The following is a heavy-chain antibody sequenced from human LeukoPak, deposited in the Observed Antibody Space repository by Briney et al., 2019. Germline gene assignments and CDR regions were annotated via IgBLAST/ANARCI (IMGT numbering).Heavy chain of an antibody. CDR1: GGSFSGYY. CDR3: ARGVSYDSSGYYFDY. Sequence: SETLSLTCAVYGGSFSGYYWSWIRQPPGKGLEWIGEINHSGSTNYNPSLKSRVTISVDTSKNQLSLKLSSVTAADTAVYYCARGVSYDSSGYYFDYWGQGTLVTVSS. CDR2: INHSGST. J-gene: IGHJ4*02. D-gene: IGHD3-22*01. V-gene: IGHV4-34*01.